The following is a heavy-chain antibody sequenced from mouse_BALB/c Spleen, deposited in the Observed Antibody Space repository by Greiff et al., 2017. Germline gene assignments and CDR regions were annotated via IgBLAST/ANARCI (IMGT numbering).Heavy chain of an antibody. V-gene: IGHV5-9-4*01. CDR2: ISSGGSYT. Sequence: DVQLQESGGGLVKPGGSLKLSCAASGFTFSSYAMSWVRQSPEKRLEWVAEISSGGSYTYYPDTVTGRFTISRDNAKNTLYLEMSSLRSEDTAMYYCATYDFWDYYAMDYWGQGTSVTVSS. D-gene: IGHD2-12*01. CDR1: GFTFSSYA. J-gene: IGHJ4*01. CDR3: ATYDFWDYYAMDY.